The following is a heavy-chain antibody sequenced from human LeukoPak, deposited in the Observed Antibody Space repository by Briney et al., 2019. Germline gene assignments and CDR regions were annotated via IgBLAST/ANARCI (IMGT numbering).Heavy chain of an antibody. CDR1: GFTFSYYE. V-gene: IGHV3-48*03. CDR3: ARDREVATPSGAFDY. Sequence: PGGSLRLSCAASGFTFSYYEMNWVRQAPGKGLEWVSYISSGGSTIYYADSVKGRFTISRDNVKNSLYLQMNSLRAEDTAVYYCARDREVATPSGAFDYWGQGTLVTVSS. J-gene: IGHJ4*02. D-gene: IGHD5-12*01. CDR2: ISSGGSTI.